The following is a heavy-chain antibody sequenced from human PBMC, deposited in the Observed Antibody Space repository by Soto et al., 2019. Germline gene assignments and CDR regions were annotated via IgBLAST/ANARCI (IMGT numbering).Heavy chain of an antibody. CDR3: ARDRWVVVAAYYYYYGMDV. V-gene: IGHV3-53*01. Sequence: QPGGSLRLSCAASGFTVSSNYMSWVRQAPGKGLEWVSVIYSGGSTYYADSVKGRFTISRDNSKNTLYLQMNSLRAEDTAVYYCARDRWVVVAAYYYYYGMDVWGQGTTVTVSS. J-gene: IGHJ6*02. D-gene: IGHD2-15*01. CDR2: IYSGGST. CDR1: GFTVSSNY.